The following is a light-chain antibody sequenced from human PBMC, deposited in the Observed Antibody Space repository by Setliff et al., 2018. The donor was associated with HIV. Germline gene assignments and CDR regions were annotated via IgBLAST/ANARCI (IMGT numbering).Light chain of an antibody. J-gene: IGLJ1*01. CDR3: CSYAGRTTFYV. Sequence: QSALAQPVSVSGSPGQSITIFCTGTNRDVGGHNVVSWYQQHPGKAPKLMIYEVTKRPSGVSNRFSGSKSGNTASLTISGLQAEDEADYYCCSYAGRTTFYVFGTGTKVTVL. V-gene: IGLV2-23*02. CDR2: EVT. CDR1: NRDVGGHNV.